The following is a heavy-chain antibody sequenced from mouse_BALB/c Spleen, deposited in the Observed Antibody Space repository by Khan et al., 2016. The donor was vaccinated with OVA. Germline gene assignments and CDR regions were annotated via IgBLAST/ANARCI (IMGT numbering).Heavy chain of an antibody. V-gene: IGHV1S137*01. Sequence: QVQLQQSGAELVRPGVSVKISCKGSGYRFTDFTMHWVKQSHAKSLEWIGVISTYYGEASYNQKFKGKATMTVDKSSSTAYLELDRLTSEDSAMCYCARGGGGDRFAYWGQGTLVTVSA. CDR3: ARGGGGDRFAY. CDR2: ISTYYGEA. CDR1: GYRFTDFT. J-gene: IGHJ3*01.